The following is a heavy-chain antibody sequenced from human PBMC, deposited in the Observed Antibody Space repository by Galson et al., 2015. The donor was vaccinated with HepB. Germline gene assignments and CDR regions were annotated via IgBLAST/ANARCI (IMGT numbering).Heavy chain of an antibody. CDR1: GGTFSSYA. J-gene: IGHJ4*02. Sequence: SVKVSCKASGGTFSSYAISWVRQAPGQGLEWMGGIIPIFGTANYAQKFQGRVTITADKSTSTAYMELSSLRSEDTAVYYCAITGRGWQLVYYFDYWGQGTLVTVSS. CDR3: AITGRGWQLVYYFDY. V-gene: IGHV1-69*06. CDR2: IIPIFGTA. D-gene: IGHD6-6*01.